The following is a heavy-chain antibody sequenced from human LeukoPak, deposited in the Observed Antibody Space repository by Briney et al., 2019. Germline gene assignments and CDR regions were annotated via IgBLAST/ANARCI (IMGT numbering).Heavy chain of an antibody. CDR1: RFTFRSYS. CDR3: AKDPAVWFGEPYFDY. Sequence: GVSLRLSCAASRFTFRSYSMNWVRQSPGKGLEGVSASSGSGGSTYYADSVKGRFTISRDNSKNTLYLQMNSLRAEDTAVYYCAKDPAVWFGEPYFDYWGQGTLVTVSS. J-gene: IGHJ4*02. D-gene: IGHD3-10*01. V-gene: IGHV3-23*01. CDR2: SSGSGGST.